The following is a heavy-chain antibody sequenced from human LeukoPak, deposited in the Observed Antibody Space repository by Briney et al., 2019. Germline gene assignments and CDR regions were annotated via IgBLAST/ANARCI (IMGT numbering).Heavy chain of an antibody. J-gene: IGHJ4*02. CDR2: ISGGGVTT. V-gene: IGHV3-23*01. CDR3: ARSIPYGTTWYGRSDY. D-gene: IGHD6-13*01. Sequence: GGSLRLSCVGSGFTSIAYALTWARQAPGKGLEWVSGISGGGVTTYYADSVKGRFTISRDNSKNTLYLQMNSLRADDTAIYYCARSIPYGTTWYGRSDYWGQGTLVTVSS. CDR1: GFTSIAYA.